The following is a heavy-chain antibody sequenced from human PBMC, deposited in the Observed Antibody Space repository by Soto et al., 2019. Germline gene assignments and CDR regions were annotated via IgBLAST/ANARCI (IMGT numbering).Heavy chain of an antibody. Sequence: PSETLSLTCTVSGGSISTSGYFLGCLRQPPGKGLEWIGTIYYSGSTYYNPSLKSRVTISVDTSKNQFSLKLSSVTAADTAVYYCATSNWFDPWGQGTLVTVS. V-gene: IGHV4-39*01. CDR1: GGSISTSGYF. J-gene: IGHJ5*02. CDR2: IYYSGST. D-gene: IGHD4-4*01. CDR3: ATSNWFDP.